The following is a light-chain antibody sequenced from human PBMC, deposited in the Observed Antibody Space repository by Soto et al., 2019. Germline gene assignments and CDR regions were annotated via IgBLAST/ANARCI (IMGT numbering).Light chain of an antibody. CDR1: SSNIGSNT. CDR2: SNN. V-gene: IGLV1-44*01. CDR3: AACDDSLNGYV. Sequence: QSVLTQPPSASGTPGQRVTISCSGSSSNIGSNTVNWYQQLPGTAPKLLIYSNNQRPSGVPDRFSGSKSGTSASLAISGLQYEDEADYYCAACDDSLNGYVFGTGTKVTVL. J-gene: IGLJ1*01.